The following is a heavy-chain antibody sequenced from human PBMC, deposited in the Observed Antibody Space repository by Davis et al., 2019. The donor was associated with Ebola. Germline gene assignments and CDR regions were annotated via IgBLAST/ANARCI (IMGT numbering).Heavy chain of an antibody. Sequence: GGSLRLSCAASGFTFSSYAMHWVRQAPGKGLEWVSSTILSGGSTYYADSVKGRFTISRDNSRNTLYLQMNSLRADDTAVYYCAKDGGNYPYWYFDLWGRGTLVTVSS. CDR1: GFTFSSYA. CDR3: AKDGGNYPYWYFDL. J-gene: IGHJ2*01. V-gene: IGHV3-23*01. CDR2: TILSGGST. D-gene: IGHD2-15*01.